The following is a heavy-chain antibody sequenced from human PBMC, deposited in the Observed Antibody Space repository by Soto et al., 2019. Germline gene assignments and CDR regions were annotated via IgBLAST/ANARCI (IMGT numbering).Heavy chain of an antibody. CDR2: ISSSSSYT. V-gene: IGHV3-11*06. D-gene: IGHD2-15*01. CDR1: LFTFSDYY. CDR3: ARDGGGGCCPSLYYYGMDV. J-gene: IGHJ6*02. Sequence: LRLSCAASLFTFSDYYMNWIRPAPGKGLEWVSYISSSSSYTNYADSVKGRFTISRDNAKNSLYLQMNSLRAEDTAVYYCARDGGGGCCPSLYYYGMDVWGQGTTVTVSS.